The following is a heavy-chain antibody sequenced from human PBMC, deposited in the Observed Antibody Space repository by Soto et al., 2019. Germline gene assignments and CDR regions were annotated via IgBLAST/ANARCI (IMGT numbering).Heavy chain of an antibody. Sequence: GGSLRLSCAASGFTFSSYWMTWVRQAPGKGLEWVANIKQDGSEKYYVDSVKGRFTISRDNAKNSLYLQMNSLRAEDTAVYYRARDTLGGAYDFLHGGQGTLVTVSS. CDR1: GFTFSSYW. CDR2: IKQDGSEK. D-gene: IGHD3-3*01. J-gene: IGHJ4*02. V-gene: IGHV3-7*05. CDR3: ARDTLGGAYDFLH.